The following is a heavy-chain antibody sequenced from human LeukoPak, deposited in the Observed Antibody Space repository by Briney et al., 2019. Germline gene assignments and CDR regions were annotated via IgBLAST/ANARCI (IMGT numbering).Heavy chain of an antibody. Sequence: GGSLRLSCAASGFTFSSYWMHWVRQAPGKGLVWVSRINSDGSSTSYADSVKGRFTISRDNAKNTLCLQMNSLRAEDTAVYYCAREGIAVAGSFDYWGQGTLVTVSS. CDR3: AREGIAVAGSFDY. V-gene: IGHV3-74*01. CDR2: INSDGSST. D-gene: IGHD6-19*01. J-gene: IGHJ4*02. CDR1: GFTFSSYW.